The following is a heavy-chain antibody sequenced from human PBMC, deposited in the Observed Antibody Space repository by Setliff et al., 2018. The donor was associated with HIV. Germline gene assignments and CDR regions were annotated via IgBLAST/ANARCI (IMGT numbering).Heavy chain of an antibody. CDR1: GGIFSTYA. J-gene: IGHJ5*02. CDR2: IVPILGIT. Sequence: AASVKVSCKASGGIFSTYAISWVRQAPGQGLEWMGGIVPILGITNYAQKFQGRVTITADKSTSTTYMDLSSLRSEDTAVYYCASHPGSSIEKPYFDTWGQGTLVTVSS. D-gene: IGHD2-2*01. V-gene: IGHV1-69*10. CDR3: ASHPGSSIEKPYFDT.